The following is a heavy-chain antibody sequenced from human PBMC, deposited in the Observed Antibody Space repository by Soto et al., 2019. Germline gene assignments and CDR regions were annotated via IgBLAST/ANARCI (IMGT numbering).Heavy chain of an antibody. D-gene: IGHD5-18*01. Sequence: QVQLQESGPGLVKPSQTLSLSCTVSGGSISSAAYYWSWIRQHPGKGLEWIGYISHSGSTYYTPSLKSRVITSANTSKNQFSLNLTSVTAADTAVCYCAREYTYGSNFFDCWGQGALVTVSS. CDR2: ISHSGST. J-gene: IGHJ4*02. CDR3: AREYTYGSNFFDC. CDR1: GGSISSAAYY. V-gene: IGHV4-31*03.